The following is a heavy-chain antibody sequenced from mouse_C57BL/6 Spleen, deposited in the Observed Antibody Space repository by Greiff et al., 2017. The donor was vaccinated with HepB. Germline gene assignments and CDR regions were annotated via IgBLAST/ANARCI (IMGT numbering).Heavy chain of an antibody. V-gene: IGHV1-82*01. J-gene: IGHJ4*01. D-gene: IGHD3-2*02. CDR3: ARGGQLRLRGAMDY. CDR2: IYPGDGDT. Sequence: QVQLQQSGPELVKPGASVKISCKASGYAFSSSWMNWVKQRPGKGLEWIGRIYPGDGDTNYNGKLKGKATLTADKSSSTAYMQLSSLTSEDSAVYFCARGGQLRLRGAMDYWGQGTSVTVSS. CDR1: GYAFSSSW.